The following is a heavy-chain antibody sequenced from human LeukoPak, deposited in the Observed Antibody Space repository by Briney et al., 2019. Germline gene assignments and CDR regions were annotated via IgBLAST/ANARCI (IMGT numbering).Heavy chain of an antibody. V-gene: IGHV4-59*01. CDR3: ARVGYSGALIGAFDI. D-gene: IGHD1-26*01. Sequence: SETLSLTCTVSGGSISSYYWSWIRQPPGKGLEWIGYIYYSGSTNYNPSLKSRVTISVDTSKNQFSLKLSSVTAADTAVYSCARVGYSGALIGAFDIWGQGTMVTVSS. CDR2: IYYSGST. CDR1: GGSISSYY. J-gene: IGHJ3*02.